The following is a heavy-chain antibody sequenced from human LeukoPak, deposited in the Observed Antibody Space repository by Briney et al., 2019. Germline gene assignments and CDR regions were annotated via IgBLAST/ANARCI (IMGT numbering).Heavy chain of an antibody. CDR3: ARGKGAGYYYYYYMDV. CDR1: GFIFSSHS. CDR2: ISNVIDTI. D-gene: IGHD1-26*01. J-gene: IGHJ6*03. V-gene: IGHV3-48*01. Sequence: GGSLRLSCAASGFIFSSHSMNWVRQAPGKGLEWVSYISNVIDTIYYADSVKGRFTISRDNSKNTLYLQMNSLRAEDTAVYYCARGKGAGYYYYYYMDVWGKGTTVTVSS.